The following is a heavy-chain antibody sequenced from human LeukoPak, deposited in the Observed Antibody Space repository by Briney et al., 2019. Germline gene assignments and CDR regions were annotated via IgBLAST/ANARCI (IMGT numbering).Heavy chain of an antibody. CDR2: ISGGGGSA. V-gene: IGHV3-23*01. Sequence: GGSLRLSCAASGFTFSSYTMNWVRQAPGKGLEWVSVISGGGGSAYYADSVKGRFTISRDNSKNTLYLQMNSLRAEDTAVYYCAKRDTTNAFDIWGQGTMVTFSS. J-gene: IGHJ3*02. D-gene: IGHD5-18*01. CDR3: AKRDTTNAFDI. CDR1: GFTFSSYT.